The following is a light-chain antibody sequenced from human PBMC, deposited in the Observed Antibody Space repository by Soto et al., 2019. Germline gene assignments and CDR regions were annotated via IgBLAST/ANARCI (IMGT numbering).Light chain of an antibody. Sequence: EIVLTQSPGTLSLSPGETATLSCRASQSVITTYMSWYQQKLGQPPRLLIYSTFHRATGIPDRFTGSGSGTDFSLTIHGLEPEDFAIYYCHQYGGSTLFSFGPGTKVEIK. CDR2: STF. J-gene: IGKJ3*01. V-gene: IGKV3-20*01. CDR3: HQYGGSTLFS. CDR1: QSVITTY.